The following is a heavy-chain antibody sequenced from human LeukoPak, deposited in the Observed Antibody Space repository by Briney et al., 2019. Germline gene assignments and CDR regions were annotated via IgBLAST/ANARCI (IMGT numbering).Heavy chain of an antibody. CDR3: ATLEYSSSSDNY. CDR2: INHSGST. Sequence: PSETLSLTCAVYGGSFSGYYWSWIRQPPGKGLEWIGEINHSGSTNYNPSLKSRVTISVDTSKNQFSLKLSSVTAADTAVYYCATLEYSSSSDNYWGQGTLVTVSS. J-gene: IGHJ4*02. D-gene: IGHD6-6*01. V-gene: IGHV4-34*01. CDR1: GGSFSGYY.